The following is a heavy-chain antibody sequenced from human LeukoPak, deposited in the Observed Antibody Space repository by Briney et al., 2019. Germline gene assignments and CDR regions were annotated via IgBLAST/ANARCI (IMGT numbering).Heavy chain of an antibody. D-gene: IGHD3-10*01. CDR3: ARHYGP. J-gene: IGHJ4*02. Sequence: SETLSLTCTVSGVSISGSSYYWGWIRQAPGKGLEWIGSIYYSGSTYYNPSLKSRVTISVDTSKNQFSLKLNSVTATDTAVYSCARHYGPWGQGTLVTVSS. CDR1: GVSISGSSYY. CDR2: IYYSGST. V-gene: IGHV4-39*01.